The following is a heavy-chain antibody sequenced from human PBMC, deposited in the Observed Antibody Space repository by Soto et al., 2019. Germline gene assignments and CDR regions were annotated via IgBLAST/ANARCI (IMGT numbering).Heavy chain of an antibody. D-gene: IGHD3-16*02. CDR1: GASISSSSYY. Sequence: QLQLQESGPGLVKPSETLSLTCTVSGASISSSSYYWGWIRQPPGKGLEWIGTIYYSGSTYYNPSLKSRVTISVDTSKNQFSLNLGSVTAADTAVYFCARLGVLITFGGAIVGGQPPSWFDPWGQGTLVTVSS. V-gene: IGHV4-39*01. J-gene: IGHJ5*02. CDR2: IYYSGST. CDR3: ARLGVLITFGGAIVGGQPPSWFDP.